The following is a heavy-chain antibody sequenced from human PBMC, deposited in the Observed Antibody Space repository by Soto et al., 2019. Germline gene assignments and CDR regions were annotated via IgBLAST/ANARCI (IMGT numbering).Heavy chain of an antibody. CDR3: ARGGIIMVRGRHWIDP. J-gene: IGHJ5*02. CDR1: GGSFSGYY. V-gene: IGHV4-34*01. Sequence: QVQLQQWGAGLLKPSETLSLTCAVYGGSFSGYYWSWIRQPPGKGLEWIGEINHSGSSNYNPSLKSRVTISVDTSKNQFSLKLSSVTAADTAVYYCARGGIIMVRGRHWIDPWGQGTLVTVSS. D-gene: IGHD3-10*01. CDR2: INHSGSS.